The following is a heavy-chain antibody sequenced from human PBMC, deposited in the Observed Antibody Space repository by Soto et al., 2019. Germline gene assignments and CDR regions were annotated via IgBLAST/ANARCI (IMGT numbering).Heavy chain of an antibody. D-gene: IGHD2-15*01. CDR3: AMSSRSSVDSYSGFHA. CDR2: IIPIFDTT. CDR1: EDTFSTYA. Sequence: QVQLVQSGAEVRRPGSSVKVSCKASEDTFSTYAIGWVRQAPGQGLEWMGGIIPIFDTTHYAKSFRNRVSVPADTSTNSVYMELSSLRFEDTAVYYCAMSSRSSVDSYSGFHAWGQGTTVTVPS. V-gene: IGHV1-69*06. J-gene: IGHJ6*02.